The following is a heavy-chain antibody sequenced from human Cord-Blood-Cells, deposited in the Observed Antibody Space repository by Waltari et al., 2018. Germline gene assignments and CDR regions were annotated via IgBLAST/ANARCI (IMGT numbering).Heavy chain of an antibody. CDR3: AKDRGYYFDY. J-gene: IGHJ4*02. CDR1: AFTFSNHG. V-gene: IGHV3-30*18. Sequence: QVQLVESGGGVVQPGSSLRLSCAASAFTFSNHGLHWVRQAPGKGLEWVAVISYDESNKYYADSVKGRFTISRDNSKNTLYLQMNSLRAEDTAVYYCAKDRGYYFDYWGQGTLVTVSS. CDR2: ISYDESNK. D-gene: IGHD3-10*01.